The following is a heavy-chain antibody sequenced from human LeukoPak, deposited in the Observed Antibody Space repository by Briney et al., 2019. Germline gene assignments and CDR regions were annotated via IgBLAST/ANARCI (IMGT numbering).Heavy chain of an antibody. CDR2: IYHTGTT. Sequence: PSETLSLTCSVSGGSISSSTYFWGWIRQPPGKGLGWVGTIYHTGTTYYNPSLQTRVTISVDPSTSQFSLNLSSVTATDTAVYSCARHYTFVTAPGAYYMDAWGKGTTVTVSS. CDR3: ARHYTFVTAPGAYYMDA. V-gene: IGHV4-39*01. D-gene: IGHD6-13*01. J-gene: IGHJ6*03. CDR1: GGSISSSTYF.